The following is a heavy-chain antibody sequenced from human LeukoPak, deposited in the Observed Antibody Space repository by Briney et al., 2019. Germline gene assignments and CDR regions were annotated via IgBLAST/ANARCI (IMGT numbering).Heavy chain of an antibody. CDR2: INPSGGST. Sequence: ASVKVSCKASGYTFTGYFIHWVRQAPGQGLEWMGIINPSGGSTSYAQKLQGRVTMTTDRSTSTVYMEVTSLKSDDTADYFCAKAGISDPTDYWCQGTLVIVSS. CDR3: AKAGISDPTDY. CDR1: GYTFTGYF. V-gene: IGHV1-46*04. J-gene: IGHJ4*02. D-gene: IGHD2-21*01.